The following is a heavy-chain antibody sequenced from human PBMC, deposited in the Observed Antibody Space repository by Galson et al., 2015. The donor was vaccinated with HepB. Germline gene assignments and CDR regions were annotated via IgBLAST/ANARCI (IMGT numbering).Heavy chain of an antibody. Sequence: QSGAEVKKPGESLRISCEASGYKFSSYSITWVRQMPEKGLEWMGRIDPSNSYSNYSPSFQGHVTVSVDKSIDTAYLQWSSLKASDTATYYCARQGSGWYSGGNWFDSWGQGTQVTVSS. D-gene: IGHD6-19*01. CDR3: ARQGSGWYSGGNWFDS. V-gene: IGHV5-10-1*01. J-gene: IGHJ5*01. CDR1: GYKFSSYS. CDR2: IDPSNSYS.